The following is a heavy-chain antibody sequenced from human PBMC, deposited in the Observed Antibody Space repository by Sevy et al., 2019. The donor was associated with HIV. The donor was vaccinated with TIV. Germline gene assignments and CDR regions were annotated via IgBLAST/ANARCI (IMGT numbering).Heavy chain of an antibody. J-gene: IGHJ4*02. Sequence: GGSLRLSCAASGFTFSKYSMSWVRQPPGKGLEWVSTLSFGCGEINHADSVKGRFTTSRDNTKNSLYLQMNNLRAEETAAYYCAREGCTKPHDYWGQGTLVTVSS. CDR3: AREGCTKPHDY. V-gene: IGHV3-23*01. D-gene: IGHD2-8*01. CDR2: LSFGCGEI. CDR1: GFTFSKYS.